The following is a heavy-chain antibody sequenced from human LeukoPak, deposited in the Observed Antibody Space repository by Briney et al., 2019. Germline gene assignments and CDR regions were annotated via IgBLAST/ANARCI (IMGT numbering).Heavy chain of an antibody. D-gene: IGHD4-17*01. J-gene: IGHJ2*01. CDR2: ISVDGGSK. CDR1: GFTFDDYS. Sequence: GGSLRLSCAASGFTFDDYSMHWVRQPPGKGLELVSLISVDGGSKYYADSVKGRFTISRDNSKNSLYLQMNSLRTEDTALYYCAKDIRYGDSTDWYFDLWGRGTLVTVSS. V-gene: IGHV3-43*02. CDR3: AKDIRYGDSTDWYFDL.